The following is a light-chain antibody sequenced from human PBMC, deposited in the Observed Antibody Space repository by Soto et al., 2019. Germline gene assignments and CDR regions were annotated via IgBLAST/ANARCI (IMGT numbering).Light chain of an antibody. Sequence: EIVLTQSPCTLSLSPGDRATLSCRASQSVSTNNFAWYQQRPGQAPRLLIYGASSRPTGIPDRFSGSGSGTDFTLTISRLEPEYFAVYYCQQFYNSLWTFGQGTKVEIK. CDR3: QQFYNSLWT. CDR1: QSVSTNN. J-gene: IGKJ1*01. CDR2: GAS. V-gene: IGKV3-20*01.